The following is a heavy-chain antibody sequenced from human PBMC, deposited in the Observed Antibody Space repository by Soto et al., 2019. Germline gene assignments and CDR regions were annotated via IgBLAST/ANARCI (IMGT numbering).Heavy chain of an antibody. CDR3: ARETYYDFWSGPFDP. J-gene: IGHJ5*02. Sequence: QVQLQESGPGLVKPSQTLSLTCTVSGGSISSGGYYWSWIRQHPGKGLEWIGYIYYSGSTYYNPSLNRRVTISVDTSKNQFSLKLSSVTAADTAVYYCARETYYDFWSGPFDPWGQGTLVTVSS. CDR1: GGSISSGGYY. D-gene: IGHD3-3*01. CDR2: IYYSGST. V-gene: IGHV4-31*03.